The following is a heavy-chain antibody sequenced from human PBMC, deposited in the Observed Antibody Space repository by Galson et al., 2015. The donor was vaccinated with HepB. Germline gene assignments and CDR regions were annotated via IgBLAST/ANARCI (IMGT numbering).Heavy chain of an antibody. D-gene: IGHD3-10*01. CDR3: AKEFGVRGEYYYYGMDV. V-gene: IGHV3-23*01. CDR2: IGSDGSST. Sequence: SLRLSCAASGFTFSSYAMSWVRQAPGKGLEWVSAIGSDGSSTFYADSVKGRSTISRDNSGNTLYLQMNRLRAEETAIYYCAKEFGVRGEYYYYGMDVWGQGTTVTVSS. J-gene: IGHJ6*02. CDR1: GFTFSSYA.